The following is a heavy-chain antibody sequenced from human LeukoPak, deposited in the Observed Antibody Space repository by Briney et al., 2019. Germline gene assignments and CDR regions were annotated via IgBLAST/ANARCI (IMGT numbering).Heavy chain of an antibody. Sequence: PSETLSLTCTVSGASITSYYWTWIRQPLKGLEWIGYYSGSTNYNPPLKSRVTMSVDTSNNQFSLKLSSVTAADTAVYYCAGMSSSYPNYYHGMDVWGQGTTVTVSS. J-gene: IGHJ6*02. CDR1: GASITSYY. CDR3: AGMSSSYPNYYHGMDV. V-gene: IGHV4-59*08. CDR2: YSGST. D-gene: IGHD2-15*01.